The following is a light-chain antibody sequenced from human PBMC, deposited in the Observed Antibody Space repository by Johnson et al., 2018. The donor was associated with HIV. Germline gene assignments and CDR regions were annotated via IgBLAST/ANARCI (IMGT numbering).Light chain of an antibody. Sequence: QSVLTQPPSVSAAPGQKVTISCSGSSFNIGNNYVSWYQHLPGTAPKLLIYDNNKRPSGIPDRFSGSKSGTSATLGITGLQTGDEADYYCGTWDSSLSAGVFGTGTKVTVL. J-gene: IGLJ1*01. CDR1: SFNIGNNY. V-gene: IGLV1-51*01. CDR3: GTWDSSLSAGV. CDR2: DNN.